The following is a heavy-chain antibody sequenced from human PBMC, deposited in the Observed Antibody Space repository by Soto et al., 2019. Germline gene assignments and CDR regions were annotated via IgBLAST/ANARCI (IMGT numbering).Heavy chain of an antibody. V-gene: IGHV3-7*03. Sequence: PADSLTLSCAASGFTFSSYWMSWVRQAPGKGLEWVANIKQDGREKYYVDSVKGRFNISRDTAKNSLYLQMNSLRAEDMAVYYFARDSYSSVHAVYFDCWGQGTLVTVSS. CDR2: IKQDGREK. CDR1: GFTFSSYW. D-gene: IGHD6-13*01. CDR3: ARDSYSSVHAVYFDC. J-gene: IGHJ4*02.